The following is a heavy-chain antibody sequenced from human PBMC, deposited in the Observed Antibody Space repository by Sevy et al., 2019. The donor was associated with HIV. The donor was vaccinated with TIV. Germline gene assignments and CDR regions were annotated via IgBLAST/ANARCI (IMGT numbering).Heavy chain of an antibody. CDR3: TRALATVVTPEYYFDY. Sequence: GSLRLSCTASGFTFGDYAMSWFRQAPGKGLEWVAFIRRNSYEPYGGRTEYAASVKGRFTISRDDSKSIAYLQMNSLKTEDTAFYYCTRALATVVTPEYYFDYWGQGTLVTVSS. CDR1: GFTFGDYA. V-gene: IGHV3-49*03. CDR2: IRRNSYEPYGGRT. J-gene: IGHJ4*02. D-gene: IGHD4-17*01.